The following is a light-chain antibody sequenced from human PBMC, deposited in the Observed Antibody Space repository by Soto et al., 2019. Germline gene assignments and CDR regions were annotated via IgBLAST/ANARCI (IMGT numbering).Light chain of an antibody. CDR2: QAS. CDR3: QQYNTYPLT. J-gene: IGKJ4*01. V-gene: IGKV1-5*03. CDR1: QSINNW. Sequence: DIQMTQSPSTLSASVGDRVTITCRASQSINNWLAWYQQKPGKAPNLLISQASSLKTGVPSRFSGSGSGTEFTLTISSLQPDDFATYYCQQYNTYPLTFGGGTKVEIK.